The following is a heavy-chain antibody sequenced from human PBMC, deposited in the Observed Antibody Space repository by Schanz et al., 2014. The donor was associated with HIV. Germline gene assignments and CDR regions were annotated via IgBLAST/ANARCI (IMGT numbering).Heavy chain of an antibody. CDR2: MNPNSGHT. CDR1: GGTFSNYA. Sequence: QVQLVQSGAEVKKPGSSVKVSCKASGGTFSNYAISWVRQATGQGLEWMGWMNPNSGHTGYAQKFQGRVDMTRTTSISTAYMELRGLTSEDTAVYFCARARAKIEGRPVGNWFDPWGQGTLVTVSS. CDR3: ARARAKIEGRPVGNWFDP. J-gene: IGHJ5*02. V-gene: IGHV1-8*02. D-gene: IGHD6-6*01.